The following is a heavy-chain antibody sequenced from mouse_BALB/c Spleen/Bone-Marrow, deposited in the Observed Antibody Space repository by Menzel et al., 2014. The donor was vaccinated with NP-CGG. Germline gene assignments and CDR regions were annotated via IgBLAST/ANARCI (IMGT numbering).Heavy chain of an antibody. D-gene: IGHD3-3*01. J-gene: IGHJ2*01. CDR1: GFNIKDTY. Sequence: EVMLVESGAELVKPGASVKLSCTASGFNIKDTYMHWVKQGPEQGLEWIGRVDPANGNTEYDPKFQGKATITADTSSNTAYLQLSSLTSEDTAVYYCARYRLGTYFDYWGQGTTLTVSS. CDR2: VDPANGNT. CDR3: ARYRLGTYFDY. V-gene: IGHV14-3*02.